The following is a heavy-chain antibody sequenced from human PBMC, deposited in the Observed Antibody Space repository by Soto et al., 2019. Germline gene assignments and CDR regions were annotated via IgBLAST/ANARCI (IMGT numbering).Heavy chain of an antibody. CDR3: ARHSGLRWFPFDY. CDR1: GGSISSSSYY. V-gene: IGHV4-39*01. Sequence: SETLSLTCTVSGGSISSSSYYWGWIRQPPGKGLEWIGSIYYSGSTYYNPSLKSRVTISVDTSKNQFSLKLSSVTAADTAVYYCARHSGLRWFPFDYWGQGTLVTVSS. J-gene: IGHJ4*02. CDR2: IYYSGST. D-gene: IGHD4-17*01.